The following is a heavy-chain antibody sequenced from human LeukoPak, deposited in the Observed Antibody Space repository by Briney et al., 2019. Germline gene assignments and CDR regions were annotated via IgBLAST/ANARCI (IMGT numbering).Heavy chain of an antibody. Sequence: GESLKISCKGSGYSFTSYWIGWVRQMPGKGLEWMGIIYPGDSGTRYSPSFQGQVTISADKSISTAYLQWSSLKASDTAMYYCARHWRYCSSDRCYPDYWGQGTLVTVSS. CDR3: ARHWRYCSSDRCYPDY. V-gene: IGHV5-51*01. CDR1: GYSFTSYW. J-gene: IGHJ4*02. CDR2: IYPGDSGT. D-gene: IGHD2-15*01.